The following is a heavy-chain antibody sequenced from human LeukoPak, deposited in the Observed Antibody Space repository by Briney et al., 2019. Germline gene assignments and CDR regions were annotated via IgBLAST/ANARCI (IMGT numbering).Heavy chain of an antibody. CDR2: ISGSGGST. CDR1: GFTFSSYA. D-gene: IGHD3-10*01. CDR3: AKEEWFGELLPSSY. Sequence: GGSLRLSCAASGFTFSSYAMSWVRQAPGKGLEWVSAISGSGGSTYYADSVKGRVTISRDNSKNTLYLQMNSLRAEDTAVYYCAKEEWFGELLPSSYWGQGTLVTVPS. V-gene: IGHV3-23*01. J-gene: IGHJ4*02.